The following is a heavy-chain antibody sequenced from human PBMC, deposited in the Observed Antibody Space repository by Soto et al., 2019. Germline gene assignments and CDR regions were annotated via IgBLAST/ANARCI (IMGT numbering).Heavy chain of an antibody. D-gene: IGHD1-7*01. CDR2: INSKNGGT. J-gene: IGHJ4*02. V-gene: IGHV1-2*02. CDR3: SRERLAIGTHLLGY. Sequence: ASVKVSCKASGYTFTDSYLHWVRQAPGQGLEWMGWINSKNGGTSYAQKFQGRVTMTRDTSISTAYMELSRLRSDDTAVYDCSRERLAIGTHLLGYWGQGTPVTVSS. CDR1: GYTFTDSY.